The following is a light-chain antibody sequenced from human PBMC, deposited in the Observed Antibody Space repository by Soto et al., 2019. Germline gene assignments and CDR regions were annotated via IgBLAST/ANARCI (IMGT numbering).Light chain of an antibody. CDR1: PTVGIY. CDR3: QHRSDWPWT. Sequence: EIVLTQSPAPLSLSPGERATLSCRASPTVGIYLAWYQQKPGQAPRLLIYDASSRAAGIPARFSGSGSVTDFTLTISSLEPEDFAIYYCQHRSDWPWTFGQGTKVEIK. V-gene: IGKV3-11*01. CDR2: DAS. J-gene: IGKJ1*01.